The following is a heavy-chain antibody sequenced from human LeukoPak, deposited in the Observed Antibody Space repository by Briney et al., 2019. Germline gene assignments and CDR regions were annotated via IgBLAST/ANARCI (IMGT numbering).Heavy chain of an antibody. D-gene: IGHD1-26*01. CDR3: ARHAGPYSGSYPGAFDI. CDR2: IYYSGST. Sequence: SETLSLTCTVSGGSISSSSYYWGWTRQPPGKGLEWIGSIYYSGSTYYNPSLKSRVTISVDTSKNQFSLKLSSVTAADTAVYYCARHAGPYSGSYPGAFDIWGQGTMVTVSS. CDR1: GGSISSSSYY. J-gene: IGHJ3*02. V-gene: IGHV4-39*01.